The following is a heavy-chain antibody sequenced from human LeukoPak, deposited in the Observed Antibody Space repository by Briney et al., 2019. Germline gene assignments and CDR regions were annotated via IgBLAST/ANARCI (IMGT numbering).Heavy chain of an antibody. Sequence: SETLSLTCIVSGYSISSDYFWGWIRQPPGKGLEWIGNIYHSGSTHYNPSLTSRVTISVDTSKNQFSLKLSSVTAADTAVYYCARVPQFQDRTFDIWGQGTMVTVPS. CDR3: ARVPQFQDRTFDI. D-gene: IGHD2-15*01. CDR1: GYSISSDYF. J-gene: IGHJ3*02. V-gene: IGHV4-38-2*02. CDR2: IYHSGST.